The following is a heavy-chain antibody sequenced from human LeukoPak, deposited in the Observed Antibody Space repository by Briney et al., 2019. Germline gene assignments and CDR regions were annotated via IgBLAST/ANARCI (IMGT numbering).Heavy chain of an antibody. J-gene: IGHJ4*02. Sequence: GGPLRLSCAASGFTFSNAWMNWVRQAPGKGLEWVSYISSSSSTIYYADSVRGRFTISRDNAKNSLYLQMNSLRAEDTAVYYCAGYYYDSSGYSLGLSYWGQGTLVTVSS. CDR3: AGYYYDSSGYSLGLSY. CDR2: ISSSSSTI. V-gene: IGHV3-48*01. D-gene: IGHD3-22*01. CDR1: GFTFSNAW.